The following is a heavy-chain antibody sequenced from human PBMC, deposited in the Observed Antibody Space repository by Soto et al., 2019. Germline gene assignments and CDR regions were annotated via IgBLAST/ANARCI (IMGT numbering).Heavy chain of an antibody. J-gene: IGHJ6*02. CDR1: GYTFTSYD. V-gene: IGHV1-8*01. D-gene: IGHD3-16*01. Sequence: QVQLVQSGAEVKKPGASVKVSCKASGYTFTSYDIKWVRHATGKGLAWMGWMNPNSGNTGYAQKFQGRVTMTRKTTIRTASMELSSLRSEVTAVYYCAGEGVRGIDVWGQGNTVTVS. CDR2: MNPNSGNT. CDR3: AGEGVRGIDV.